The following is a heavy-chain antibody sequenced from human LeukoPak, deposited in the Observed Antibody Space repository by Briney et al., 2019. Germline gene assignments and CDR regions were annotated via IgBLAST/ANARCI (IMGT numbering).Heavy chain of an antibody. Sequence: GGSLRLSCAASGFTVSSNYMSWVRQAPGKGLEWVSVIYSGGSTYYADSVKGRFTISRDNSKNTLYLQMNSLRAEDTAVYYCAKDPLWFGELSDYWGQGTLVTVSS. CDR3: AKDPLWFGELSDY. J-gene: IGHJ4*02. CDR1: GFTVSSNY. CDR2: IYSGGST. V-gene: IGHV3-53*01. D-gene: IGHD3-10*01.